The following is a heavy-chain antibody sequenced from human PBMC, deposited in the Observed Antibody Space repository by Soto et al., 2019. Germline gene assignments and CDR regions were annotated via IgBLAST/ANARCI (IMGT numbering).Heavy chain of an antibody. CDR1: GYRFTSYW. CDR2: IYPGDSDT. V-gene: IGHV5-51*01. D-gene: IGHD1-1*01. Sequence: HGESLKISCKGSGYRFTSYWIGWVRQMPGKGLEWMGIIYPGDSDTRYSPSFQGQVTISAGKSISTAYLQWSSLKASDTAMYYCARHPGTTGTTGFFSSPNNYFDYWGQGTLVTVSS. CDR3: ARHPGTTGTTGFFSSPNNYFDY. J-gene: IGHJ4*02.